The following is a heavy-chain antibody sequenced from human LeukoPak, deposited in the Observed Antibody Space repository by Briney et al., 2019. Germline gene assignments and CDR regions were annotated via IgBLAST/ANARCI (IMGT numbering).Heavy chain of an antibody. CDR3: ARGRVVVAANRPPNNWFDP. J-gene: IGHJ5*02. D-gene: IGHD2-15*01. CDR2: INHSGST. V-gene: IGHV4-34*01. Sequence: SETLPLTCAVYGGSFSGYYWSWIRQPPGKGLEWIGEINHSGSTNYNPSLKSRVTISVDTSKNQFSLKLSSVTAADTAVYYCARGRVVVAANRPPNNWFDPWGQGTLVTVSS. CDR1: GGSFSGYY.